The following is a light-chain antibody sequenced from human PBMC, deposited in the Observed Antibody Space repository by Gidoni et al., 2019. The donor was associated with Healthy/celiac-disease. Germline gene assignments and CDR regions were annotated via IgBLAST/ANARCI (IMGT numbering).Light chain of an antibody. J-gene: IGLJ2*01. Sequence: QSALTQPASVSGSPGQSITISCTGTSSDVGGYNYVSWYQQHPGKAPKLMIYDVSNRPSGVSNRFSGSKSGNTASLTISGLQAEDEADYYCSSYTSSSTLYVVFG. V-gene: IGLV2-14*01. CDR3: SSYTSSSTLYVV. CDR2: DVS. CDR1: SSDVGGYNY.